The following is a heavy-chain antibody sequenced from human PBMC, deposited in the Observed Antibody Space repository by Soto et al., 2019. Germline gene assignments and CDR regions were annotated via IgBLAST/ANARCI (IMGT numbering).Heavy chain of an antibody. Sequence: QVQLQESGPGLVKPSQTLSLTCTVSGGSISSGDYYWSWIRQPPVKGLEWSGYIYYSGSTYYNPSLKSRIHVSVDTSQNQFPRKLSSVGGADPAVYYCATAVDIVATVGWGQGTLVTVSS. CDR2: IYYSGST. CDR3: ATAVDIVATVG. J-gene: IGHJ4*02. CDR1: GGSISSGDYY. D-gene: IGHD5-12*01. V-gene: IGHV4-30-4*01.